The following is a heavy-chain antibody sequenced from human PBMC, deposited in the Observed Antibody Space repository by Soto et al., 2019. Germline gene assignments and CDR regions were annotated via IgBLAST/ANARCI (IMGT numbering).Heavy chain of an antibody. CDR2: INHSGST. Sequence: PSESLSLTCAVYGGSFSGYYWSWIRQPPGKGLEWIGEINHSGSTNYNPSLKSRVTISVDTSKNQFSLKLSSVTAADTAVYYCARASEYRSSYYYGMDVWGQGTTVNVSS. D-gene: IGHD6-13*01. CDR3: ARASEYRSSYYYGMDV. CDR1: GGSFSGYY. V-gene: IGHV4-34*01. J-gene: IGHJ6*02.